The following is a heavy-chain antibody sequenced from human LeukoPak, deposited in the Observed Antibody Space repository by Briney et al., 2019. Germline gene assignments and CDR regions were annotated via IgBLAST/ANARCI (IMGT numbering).Heavy chain of an antibody. J-gene: IGHJ3*02. V-gene: IGHV4-59*01. CDR3: ARDSPYYSDSSGYLSAFDI. D-gene: IGHD3-22*01. Sequence: SETLSLTCTVSGGSISSYYWNWIRQPPGKGLEWIGYIYYSGNTNYNPSLESRVTISVDTSKNQFSLKLSSVTAADTAVYYCARDSPYYSDSSGYLSAFDIWGQGTMVTVSS. CDR1: GGSISSYY. CDR2: IYYSGNT.